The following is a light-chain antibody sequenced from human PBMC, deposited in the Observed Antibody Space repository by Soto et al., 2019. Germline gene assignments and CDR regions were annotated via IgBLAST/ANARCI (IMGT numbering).Light chain of an antibody. V-gene: IGKV1-39*01. CDR3: QQSHSTPRT. CDR1: QSISNH. Sequence: DIQMTQSPSTLSASVGDRVTITCRASQSISNHLNWYQQKPGKAPKLLIFAASSLQSGVPSRFSGSGSGTDFTLTISSLQPEDFATYYCQQSHSTPRTFGQGTKVDIK. J-gene: IGKJ1*01. CDR2: AAS.